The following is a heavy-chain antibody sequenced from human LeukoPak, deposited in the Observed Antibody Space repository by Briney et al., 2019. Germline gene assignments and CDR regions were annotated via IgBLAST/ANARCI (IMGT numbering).Heavy chain of an antibody. D-gene: IGHD6-13*01. CDR3: ARDRSAAPADY. V-gene: IGHV4-30-2*01. J-gene: IGHJ4*02. CDR1: GGSISSGGYY. Sequence: PSETLSLTCTVSGGSISSGGYYWSWIRQPPGKGLEWIGYIYHSGSTYYNPSLRSRVTISIDTSKNQFSLKLTSVTAADTAVYYCARDRSAAPADYWGQGTLVTVSS. CDR2: IYHSGST.